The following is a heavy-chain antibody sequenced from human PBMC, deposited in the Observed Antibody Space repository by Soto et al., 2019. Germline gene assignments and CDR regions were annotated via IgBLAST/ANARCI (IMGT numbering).Heavy chain of an antibody. CDR1: GASINGGGYY. Sequence: QVQLQESGPGLVKPSQTLSLTCTVSGASINGGGYYWSWIRPHPGKGLEWIGSIYYSGNPYYSPSLKSRVTISGDTSKNHFSLRLTSVTAADTAVYYCARDPSYGDSSYYGMDVWGQGTTVTVSS. V-gene: IGHV4-31*03. D-gene: IGHD4-17*01. CDR2: IYYSGNP. J-gene: IGHJ6*02. CDR3: ARDPSYGDSSYYGMDV.